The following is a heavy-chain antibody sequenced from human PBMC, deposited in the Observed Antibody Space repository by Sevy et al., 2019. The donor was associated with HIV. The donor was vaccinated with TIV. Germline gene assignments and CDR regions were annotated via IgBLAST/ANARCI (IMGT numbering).Heavy chain of an antibody. CDR3: ARKDYYDRGAFDY. D-gene: IGHD3-22*01. J-gene: IGHJ4*02. CDR2: IKQDGSEK. CDR1: GFTFSSYW. V-gene: IGHV3-7*03. Sequence: GGSLRLSCAASGFTFSSYWMSWVRQAPGKGLEWVANIKQDGSEKYYVDSVKGRFTISRDNAKNSLYLQMNSLRAEDTALYYCARKDYYDRGAFDYWGQGTLVTVSS.